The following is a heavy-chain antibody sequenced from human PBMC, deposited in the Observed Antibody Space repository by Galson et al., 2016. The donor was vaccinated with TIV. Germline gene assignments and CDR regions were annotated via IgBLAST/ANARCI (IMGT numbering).Heavy chain of an antibody. J-gene: IGHJ4*02. Sequence: QSGAEVKRPGSSVKVSCKASGGTFSSHSLHWVRQAPGQGLEWMGGIIPILGSANYAQKFQGRVTITTDESTSTVYMALSSLRSDDTAVYFCARDRATGLDSWGRGTLVTVSS. CDR3: ARDRATGLDS. CDR1: GGTFSSHS. D-gene: IGHD1-1*01. CDR2: IIPILGSA. V-gene: IGHV1-69*16.